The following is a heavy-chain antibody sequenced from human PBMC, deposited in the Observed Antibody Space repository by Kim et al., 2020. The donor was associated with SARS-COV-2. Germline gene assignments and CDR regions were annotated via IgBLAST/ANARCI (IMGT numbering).Heavy chain of an antibody. CDR2: ISSSGGST. Sequence: GGSLRLSCAASEFTFVNYAMSWVRQAPGKGLEWVSYISSSGGSTYYADSVKGRFTISRDNSKNTLYLQMNRLRAEDTAVYYCAKDLYHESSGYPFEQWGQGTLVTVSS. CDR3: AKDLYHESSGYPFEQ. J-gene: IGHJ4*02. V-gene: IGHV3-23*01. CDR1: EFTFVNYA. D-gene: IGHD3-22*01.